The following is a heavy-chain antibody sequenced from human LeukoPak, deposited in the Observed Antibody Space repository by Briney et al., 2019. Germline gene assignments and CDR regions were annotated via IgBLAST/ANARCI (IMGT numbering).Heavy chain of an antibody. V-gene: IGHV4-4*07. CDR1: GGSISSYY. Sequence: SETLSLTCTVSGGSISSYYWSWIRQPAGKGLEWIGRIYTSGSTNYNPSLKSRVTISVDTSKNEFSLKLSSVTAADTAVYYCARGAGFANIVVVVAATGAQFDYWGQGTLVTVSS. J-gene: IGHJ4*02. CDR3: ARGAGFANIVVVVAATGAQFDY. D-gene: IGHD2-15*01. CDR2: IYTSGST.